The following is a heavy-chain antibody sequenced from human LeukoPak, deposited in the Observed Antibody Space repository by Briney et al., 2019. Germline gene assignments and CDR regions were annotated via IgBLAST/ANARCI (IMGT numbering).Heavy chain of an antibody. Sequence: GGSLRLSCATSGLTFSSYGMHWVRQAPGKGLEWVAFIRYDGTNDYYAESVKGRFTISRDDAKKSLYLQMNSLRAEDTAVYYCARYSSNVVGKRHYFDYWGQGTLVTISS. V-gene: IGHV3-30*02. J-gene: IGHJ4*02. CDR2: IRYDGTND. D-gene: IGHD1-26*01. CDR1: GLTFSSYG. CDR3: ARYSSNVVGKRHYFDY.